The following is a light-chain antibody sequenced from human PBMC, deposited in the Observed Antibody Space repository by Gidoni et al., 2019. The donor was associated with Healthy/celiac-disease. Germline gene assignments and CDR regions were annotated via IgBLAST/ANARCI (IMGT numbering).Light chain of an antibody. CDR2: GAS. Sequence: ATLSCRASQSVSSNLAWYQQKPGQAPRLLIYGASTRATGIPARFSGSGSGTEFTLTISSLQSEDFAVYYCQQYNNWPPSTFGQXTKLEIK. J-gene: IGKJ2*02. CDR1: QSVSSN. V-gene: IGKV3-15*01. CDR3: QQYNNWPPST.